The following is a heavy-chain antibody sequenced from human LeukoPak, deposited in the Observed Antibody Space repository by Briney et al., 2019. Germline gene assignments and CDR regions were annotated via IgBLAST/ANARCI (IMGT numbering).Heavy chain of an antibody. CDR2: IYHSGST. D-gene: IGHD6-13*01. V-gene: IGHV4-30-2*01. CDR3: ARDRVAAAVGGAWFDP. CDR1: GGSISSGGYY. J-gene: IGHJ5*02. Sequence: SETLSLTCTVSGGSISSGGYYWSWIRQPPGKGLEWIGYIYHSGSTNYNPSLKSRVTISVDKSKNQFSLKLSSVTAADTAVYYCARDRVAAAVGGAWFDPWGQGTLVTVSS.